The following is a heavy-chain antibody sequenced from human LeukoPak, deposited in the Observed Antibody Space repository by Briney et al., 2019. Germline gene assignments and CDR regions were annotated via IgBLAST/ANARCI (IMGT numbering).Heavy chain of an antibody. Sequence: GASVKVSCKASGYTFTSYGISWVRQAPGQGLEWMGWISAYNGNTNYAQNLQGRVTMTTDTSTSTAYVELRSLRSDDTAVYYCARMGYCGGDCSDYWGQGTLVTVSS. D-gene: IGHD2-21*01. CDR2: ISAYNGNT. V-gene: IGHV1-18*04. CDR3: ARMGYCGGDCSDY. CDR1: GYTFTSYG. J-gene: IGHJ4*02.